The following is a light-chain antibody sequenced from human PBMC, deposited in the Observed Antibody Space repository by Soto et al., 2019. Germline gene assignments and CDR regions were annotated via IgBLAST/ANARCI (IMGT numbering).Light chain of an antibody. CDR3: QQYDTYSRT. J-gene: IGKJ1*01. Sequence: DIQMTQSPSTLPASVGARVTITCRASQSFSGTLAWYQQRPGKAPKLLIYDASSLERGVPSRFSGSGSGTEFTLTISSLQPDDFATYYCQQYDTYSRTFGQGTKVDIK. CDR1: QSFSGT. CDR2: DAS. V-gene: IGKV1-5*01.